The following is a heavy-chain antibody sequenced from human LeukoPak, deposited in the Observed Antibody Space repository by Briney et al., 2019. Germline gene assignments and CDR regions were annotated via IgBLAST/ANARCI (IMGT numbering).Heavy chain of an antibody. V-gene: IGHV3-23*01. CDR1: GFTFSTYG. CDR3: AKGQKWLRPNKYYYYYYMDV. D-gene: IGHD5-12*01. Sequence: PGGTLRLSCAASGFTFSTYGMSWVRQAPGKGLEWVSAISGSGGSTYYADSVKGRFTISRDNSKNTLYLQMNSLRAEDTAVYYCAKGQKWLRPNKYYYYYYMDVWGKGTTVTISS. CDR2: ISGSGGST. J-gene: IGHJ6*03.